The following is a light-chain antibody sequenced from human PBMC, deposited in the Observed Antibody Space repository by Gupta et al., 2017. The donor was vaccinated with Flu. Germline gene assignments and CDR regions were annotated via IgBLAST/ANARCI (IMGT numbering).Light chain of an antibody. J-gene: IGLJ1*01. CDR2: GDT. CDR1: SSNIGAGYD. CDR3: QSYDSSLSAYV. V-gene: IGLV1-40*01. Sequence: QSALTQPPSVSGAPGQRVTISCTGSSSNIGAGYDVHWYQQIPGAAPKILIHGDTNRPSGVPDRFSGSKSGTSASLAITGLQAEDEAEYYCQSYDSSLSAYVFGSGTRVTAL.